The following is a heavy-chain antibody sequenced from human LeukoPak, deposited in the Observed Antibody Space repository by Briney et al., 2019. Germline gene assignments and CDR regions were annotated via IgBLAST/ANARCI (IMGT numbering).Heavy chain of an antibody. Sequence: KTSETLSLTCAVYGGSFSGYYWGWIRQPPGRGLEWIGSIYYSGNTYYSPSLKSRVTISIDTSKNQFSLKLSSVTAADTAVYYCARMSVFWYFDLWGRGTLVTVSS. V-gene: IGHV4-39*01. CDR1: GGSFSGYY. CDR3: ARMSVFWYFDL. J-gene: IGHJ2*01. CDR2: IYYSGNT.